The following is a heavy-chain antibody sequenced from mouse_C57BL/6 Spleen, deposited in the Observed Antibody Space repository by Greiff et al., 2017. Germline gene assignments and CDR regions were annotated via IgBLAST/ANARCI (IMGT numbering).Heavy chain of an antibody. CDR2: INPSSGGT. CDR3: ARCGTTIIAAPFDY. J-gene: IGHJ2*02. CDR1: GYTFTSYT. D-gene: IGHD1-1*01. V-gene: IGHV1-4*01. Sequence: QVQLQQSGAELARPGASVKMSCKASGYTFTSYTMHWVKQRPGQGLEWIGYINPSSGGTKYNQKFKDKATLTADKSSSTAYMELSRLTSEDSAVYFCARCGTTIIAAPFDYWGQGTSLTVSS.